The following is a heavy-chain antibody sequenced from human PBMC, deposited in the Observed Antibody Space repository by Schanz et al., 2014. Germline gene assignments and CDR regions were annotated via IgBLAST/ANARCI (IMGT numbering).Heavy chain of an antibody. V-gene: IGHV3-23*04. CDR3: ARPSDSSWYMDV. D-gene: IGHD2-21*02. J-gene: IGHJ6*03. CDR2: ISGSGGST. CDR1: GFTVSNSY. Sequence: DVQLVDSGGGLVQPGGSLRLSCAASGFTVSNSYIHWVRQAPGKGLEWVSGISGSGGSTYDADSVKGRFTISRDNSKNTLFLQMSGLTPEDTAVYYCARPSDSSWYMDVWGKGTTVTVSS.